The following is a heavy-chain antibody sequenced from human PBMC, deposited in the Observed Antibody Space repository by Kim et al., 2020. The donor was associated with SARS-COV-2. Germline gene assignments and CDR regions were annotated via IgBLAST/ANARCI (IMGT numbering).Heavy chain of an antibody. CDR2: IYYSGNT. CDR1: GGSISSSSYY. D-gene: IGHD3-22*01. CDR3: ATGGYGLVMDV. J-gene: IGHJ6*02. Sequence: SETLSLTCAVSGGSISSSSYYWGWIRQPPGKGLEWTGNIYYSGNTYYNPSLKSRVTISVDTSKNQFSLKLSSVTAADTAVYYCATGGYGLVMDVWGQEPTVIVPS. V-gene: IGHV4-39*01.